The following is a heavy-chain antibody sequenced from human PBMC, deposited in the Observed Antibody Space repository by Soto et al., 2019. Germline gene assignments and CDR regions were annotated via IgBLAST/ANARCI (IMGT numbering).Heavy chain of an antibody. CDR3: ARVPLNDYYDSSDYCDY. V-gene: IGHV1-8*01. J-gene: IGHJ4*02. CDR2: MNPNSGNT. D-gene: IGHD3-22*01. CDR1: GYTFTSYD. Sequence: ASVKVSCKASGYTFTSYDINWVRQATGQGLEWMGWMNPNSGNTGYAQKFQGRVTMTRNTSISTAYMELSSLRSEDTAVYYCARVPLNDYYDSSDYCDYWGQGTLVTVSS.